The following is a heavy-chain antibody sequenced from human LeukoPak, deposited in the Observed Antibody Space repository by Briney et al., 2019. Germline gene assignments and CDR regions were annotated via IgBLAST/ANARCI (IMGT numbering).Heavy chain of an antibody. CDR1: GGSISNYY. V-gene: IGHV4-59*01. CDR3: ARHLATATSAFDS. J-gene: IGHJ4*02. CDR2: IFYSGST. Sequence: SETLSLTCAVSGGSISNYYWSWLRQPPGEGLEWIGYIFYSGSTNHNPSLKSRVTISVDSSRNQFSLKMNSVTTADTAVYYCARHLATATSAFDSWGRGTLVTVSS. D-gene: IGHD1-26*01.